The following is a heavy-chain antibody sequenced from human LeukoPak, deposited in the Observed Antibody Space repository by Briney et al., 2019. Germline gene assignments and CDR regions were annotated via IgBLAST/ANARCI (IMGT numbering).Heavy chain of an antibody. CDR2: IIPIFGTA. V-gene: IGHV1-69*01. Sequence: ASVKVSCKASGGTFSSYAISWVRQAPGQGLEWMGGIIPIFGTANYAQKFQGRVTITADESTGTAHMELSSLRSEDTAVYYCARAPRARGHFDYWGQGTLVTVSS. J-gene: IGHJ4*02. CDR1: GGTFSSYA. CDR3: ARAPRARGHFDY. D-gene: IGHD3-10*01.